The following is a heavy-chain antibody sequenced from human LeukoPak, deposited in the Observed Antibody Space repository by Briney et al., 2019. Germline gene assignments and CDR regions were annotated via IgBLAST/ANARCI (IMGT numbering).Heavy chain of an antibody. D-gene: IGHD6-19*01. CDR3: ATRNSDWDFDY. CDR1: GFTFSSYA. CDR2: ITASGRTT. J-gene: IGHJ4*02. V-gene: IGHV3-23*01. Sequence: GGSLILSCAASGFTFSSYAMSWVRQAPGKGLEWVSVITASGRTTYYADSVKGRFTISRDNSKNTLYLQMNSLRAEDTAVYHCATRNSDWDFDYWGQGTLVTVSS.